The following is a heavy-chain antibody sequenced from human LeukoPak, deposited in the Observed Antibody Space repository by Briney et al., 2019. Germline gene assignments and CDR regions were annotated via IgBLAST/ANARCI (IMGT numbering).Heavy chain of an antibody. Sequence: GGSLRLSCAASGFIFSNYWMHWVRQAPGRGLVWVSHINSDGSSTSYADSVKGRFTISRDNAKNTLYLQMNSLRAEDTAVYYCARVRGYSYGYPSWGQGNLVTVSS. V-gene: IGHV3-74*01. CDR2: INSDGSST. CDR3: ARVRGYSYGYPS. CDR1: GFIFSNYW. J-gene: IGHJ4*02. D-gene: IGHD5-18*01.